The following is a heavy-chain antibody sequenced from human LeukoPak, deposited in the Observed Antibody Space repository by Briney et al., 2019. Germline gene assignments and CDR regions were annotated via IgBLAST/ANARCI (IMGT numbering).Heavy chain of an antibody. CDR2: ISSSSSYI. V-gene: IGHV3-21*01. CDR1: GFTFSSYS. CDR3: ARDIHRNYYFDY. Sequence: GGSLRLSCAASGFTFSSYSMNWVRQAPGEGLEWVSSISSSSSYIYYADSVKGRFTISRDNAKNSLYLQMNSLRAEDTAVYYCARDIHRNYYFDYWGQGTLVTVSS. J-gene: IGHJ4*02. D-gene: IGHD4-11*01.